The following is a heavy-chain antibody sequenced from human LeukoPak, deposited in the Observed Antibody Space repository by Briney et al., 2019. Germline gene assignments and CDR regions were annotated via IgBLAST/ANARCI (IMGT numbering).Heavy chain of an antibody. CDR1: GGTFSSYA. D-gene: IGHD2-2*01. CDR3: ARRDGLASPFDY. V-gene: IGHV1-69*05. Sequence: SVKVSCKASGGTFSSYASSWVRQAPGQGLEWMGGIIPIFGTANYAQKVQGRVTITTDESTSTAYMELSRLRSEDTAVYYCARRDGLASPFDYWGQGTRVTVSS. J-gene: IGHJ4*02. CDR2: IIPIFGTA.